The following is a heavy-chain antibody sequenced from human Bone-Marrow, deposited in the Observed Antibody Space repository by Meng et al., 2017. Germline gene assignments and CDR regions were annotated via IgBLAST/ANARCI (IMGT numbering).Heavy chain of an antibody. CDR3: ARDRSSLLSLGYFSSTSCYGGYFDY. V-gene: IGHV3-21*01. D-gene: IGHD2-2*01. CDR2: ISSSSSYI. J-gene: IGHJ4*02. Sequence: GESLKISCAASGFTFSSYSMNWVRQAPGKGLEWVSSISSSSSYISYADSVKGRFTISRDNAKNALYLQMNSLRAEDTAVYYCARDRSSLLSLGYFSSTSCYGGYFDYCGQATLV. CDR1: GFTFSSYS.